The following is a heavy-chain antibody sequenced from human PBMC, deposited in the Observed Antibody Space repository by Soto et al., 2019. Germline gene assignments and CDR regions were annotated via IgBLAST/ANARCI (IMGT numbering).Heavy chain of an antibody. CDR1: GYTFTSYY. CDR3: ARDGYSSSWDIDY. V-gene: IGHV1-46*01. J-gene: IGHJ4*02. CDR2: INPSGGST. D-gene: IGHD6-13*01. Sequence: QVQLVQSGAEVKKPGASVKVSCKASGYTFTSYYMHWVRQAPGQGLEWMGIINPSGGSTSYAQKFQCRVNMPRDTSTSPVSMELSSLRSEDTAVYYCARDGYSSSWDIDYWGQGTLVTVSS.